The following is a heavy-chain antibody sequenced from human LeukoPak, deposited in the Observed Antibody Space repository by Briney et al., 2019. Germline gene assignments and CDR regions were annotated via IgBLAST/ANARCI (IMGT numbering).Heavy chain of an antibody. V-gene: IGHV3-15*01. CDR1: GFTFTNAW. D-gene: IGHD3-16*01. Sequence: GGSLRLSCAASGFTFTNAWMSWVRQAPGKGLEWVGRIKSKTDGGTTNYVTPVKGRFTISRDDSKNTLYLQMNSLKTEDTAVYYCTGGQGDYWGQGTLVTVSS. J-gene: IGHJ4*02. CDR2: IKSKTDGGTT. CDR3: TGGQGDY.